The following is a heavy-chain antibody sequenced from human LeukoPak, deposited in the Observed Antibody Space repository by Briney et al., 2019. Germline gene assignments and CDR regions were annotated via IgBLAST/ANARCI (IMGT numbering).Heavy chain of an antibody. Sequence: PSETLSLTCTVSGYSISSGYYWGWIRQPPGKGLEWIGSIYHSGSTYYNPSLKSRVTISVDTSKNQFSLKLSSVTAADTAVYYCARLSSGDVVPLDYWGQGTLVTVSS. J-gene: IGHJ4*02. CDR3: ARLSSGDVVPLDY. CDR1: GYSISSGYY. CDR2: IYHSGST. V-gene: IGHV4-38-2*02. D-gene: IGHD6-19*01.